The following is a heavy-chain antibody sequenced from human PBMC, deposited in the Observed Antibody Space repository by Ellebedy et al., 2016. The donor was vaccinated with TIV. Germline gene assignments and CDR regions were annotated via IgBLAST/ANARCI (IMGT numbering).Heavy chain of an antibody. CDR3: AREREGSRGEA. J-gene: IGHJ5*02. CDR2: IYSGGST. Sequence: PGGSLRLSCAASGFTVSGNRMSWFRQAPGKGLEWVSVIYSGGSTSYADSVRGRFTIIRDDSQNALYLQMNSLRGEDTAVYYCAREREGSRGEAWGQGTLVTVSS. CDR1: GFTVSGNR. D-gene: IGHD3-10*01. V-gene: IGHV3-66*01.